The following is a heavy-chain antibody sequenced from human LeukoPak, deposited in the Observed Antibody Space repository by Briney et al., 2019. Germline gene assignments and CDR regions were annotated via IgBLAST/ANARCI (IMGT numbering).Heavy chain of an antibody. CDR2: INHSGST. CDR3: ARGLPYCSSTSCYWVYFDY. Sequence: SETLSLTCAVYGGSFSGYYWSWIRQPPGKGLEWIGEINHSGSTNYNPSLKSRVTISVDTSKNQFSLKLSSVTAADTVVYYCARGLPYCSSTSCYWVYFDYWGQGTLVTVSS. J-gene: IGHJ4*02. D-gene: IGHD2-2*01. CDR1: GGSFSGYY. V-gene: IGHV4-34*01.